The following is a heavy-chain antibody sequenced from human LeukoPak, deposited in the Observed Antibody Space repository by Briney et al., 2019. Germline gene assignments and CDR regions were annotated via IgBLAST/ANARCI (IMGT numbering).Heavy chain of an antibody. CDR2: VNPNSGGT. CDR3: TRGRFLQDPYGIDV. J-gene: IGHJ6*02. V-gene: IGHV1-2*02. CDR1: GYTLTGYY. D-gene: IGHD3-3*01. Sequence: ASVTVSCQACGYTLTGYYMYWLRQAPGQAREGMGWVNPNSGGTNYAQKLQGRVTMTRDTSISTAYMELSRLRADDTAVYYCTRGRFLQDPYGIDVWGQGTTVTVSS.